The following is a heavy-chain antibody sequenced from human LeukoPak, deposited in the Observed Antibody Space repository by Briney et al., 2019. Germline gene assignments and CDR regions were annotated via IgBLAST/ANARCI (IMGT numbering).Heavy chain of an antibody. J-gene: IGHJ4*02. CDR3: AVYYDSSGYYYIYFDY. V-gene: IGHV1-69*05. Sequence: SVKVSCKASVGTFSSYAISWVRQAPGQGLEWMGRIIPIFGTANYAQKFQGRVTITTDVSTSTAYMELSSLRSEDTAVYYCAVYYDSSGYYYIYFDYWGQGTLVTVSS. CDR1: VGTFSSYA. CDR2: IIPIFGTA. D-gene: IGHD3-22*01.